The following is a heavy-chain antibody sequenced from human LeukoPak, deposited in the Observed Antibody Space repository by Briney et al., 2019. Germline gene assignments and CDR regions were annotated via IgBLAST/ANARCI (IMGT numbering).Heavy chain of an antibody. D-gene: IGHD4-23*01. CDR1: GFTFSNYW. V-gene: IGHV3-7*03. J-gene: IGHJ4*02. Sequence: GGSLRLSCAVSGFTFSNYWMSWVRQAPGMGLELVANIKEDGSETYYVDSVKGRFTISRDNARNSVYLQMDRLRAGDTAVDYCARAGGGYFDYWGQGTLVTVSS. CDR2: IKEDGSET. CDR3: ARAGGGYFDY.